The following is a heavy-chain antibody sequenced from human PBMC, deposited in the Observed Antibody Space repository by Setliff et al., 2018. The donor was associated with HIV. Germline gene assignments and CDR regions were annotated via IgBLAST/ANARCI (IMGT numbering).Heavy chain of an antibody. Sequence: GASVKVSCKASGYSFNRNAIHWVRQAPGQRLEWMGLINADNDNTKYSQKFQGRVTITRDTSASTAYMELSNLTSKDTAIYYCARDFGGRWTFDYWGQGTLVTVSS. CDR3: ARDFGGRWTFDY. D-gene: IGHD3-10*01. CDR2: INADNDNT. J-gene: IGHJ4*02. V-gene: IGHV1-3*01. CDR1: GYSFNRNA.